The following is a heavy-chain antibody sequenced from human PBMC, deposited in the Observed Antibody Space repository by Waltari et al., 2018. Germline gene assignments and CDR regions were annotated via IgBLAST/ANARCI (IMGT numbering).Heavy chain of an antibody. J-gene: IGHJ6*03. CDR3: AREGGRGLRNYMDV. V-gene: IGHV4-30-4*08. CDR1: GGSISSGDYY. CDR2: IYYSGSN. Sequence: QVQLQESGPGLVKPSQTLSLTCTVSGGSISSGDYYWSWIRQPPGKGLEWIVYIYYSGSNYYNPSLKSRVTISVDTSKNQFSLKLSSVTAADTAVYYCAREGGRGLRNYMDVWGKGTTVTISS. D-gene: IGHD5-12*01.